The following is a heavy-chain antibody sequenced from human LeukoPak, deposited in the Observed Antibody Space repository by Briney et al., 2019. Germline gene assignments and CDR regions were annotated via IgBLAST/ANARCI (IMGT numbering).Heavy chain of an antibody. CDR2: ISSNGGST. Sequence: GGSLRLSCAASGFTFSSYAMHWVRQAPGKGLEYVSAISSNGGSTYYANSVKGRFTISRDNAKNSLTLQMNSLRGEDTAVYYCARAVAPAAAYYYYMDVWGKGTTVTVSS. CDR3: ARAVAPAAAYYYYMDV. D-gene: IGHD2-2*01. J-gene: IGHJ6*03. V-gene: IGHV3-64*01. CDR1: GFTFSSYA.